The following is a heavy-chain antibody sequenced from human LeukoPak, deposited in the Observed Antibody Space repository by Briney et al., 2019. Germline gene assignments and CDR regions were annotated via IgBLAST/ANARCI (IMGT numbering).Heavy chain of an antibody. D-gene: IGHD3-10*01. CDR1: GGSFSGYY. Sequence: SETLSLTCAVYGGSFSGYYWSWIRQPPGKGLEWIGEIYHSGSTNYNPSLKSRVTISVDKSKNQFSLKLSSVTAADTAVYYCAILGNFDYWGQGTLVTVSS. J-gene: IGHJ4*02. CDR3: AILGNFDY. V-gene: IGHV4-34*01. CDR2: IYHSGST.